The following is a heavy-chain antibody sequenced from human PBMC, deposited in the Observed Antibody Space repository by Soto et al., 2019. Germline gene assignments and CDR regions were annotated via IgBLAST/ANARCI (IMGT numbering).Heavy chain of an antibody. CDR1: GGSISSGGYY. V-gene: IGHV4-31*03. CDR2: IYYSGST. Sequence: QVQLQESGPGLVKPSQTLSLTCTVSGGSISSGGYYWSWIRQHPGKGLEWIGYIYYSGSTYYNPPLTSRVTMSLDTSENQFSLRLSSVTAADTAVYYCARKDSGYADYMDVWGKGTTVTVSS. D-gene: IGHD5-12*01. J-gene: IGHJ6*03. CDR3: ARKDSGYADYMDV.